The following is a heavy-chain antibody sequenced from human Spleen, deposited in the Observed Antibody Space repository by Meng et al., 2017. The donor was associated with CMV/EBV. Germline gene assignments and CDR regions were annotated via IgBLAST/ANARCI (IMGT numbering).Heavy chain of an antibody. CDR1: GITFSSYS. J-gene: IGHJ6*02. Sequence: GGSLRLSCVASGITFSSYSMNWVRQAPGKGLEWVSSISSSSSYIYYADSVKGRFTISRDNAENSLYLQMSSLRAEDTAVYYCARDQRNYDSSGDYGMDVWGQGTTVTVSS. CDR3: ARDQRNYDSSGDYGMDV. D-gene: IGHD3-22*01. V-gene: IGHV3-21*01. CDR2: ISSSSSYI.